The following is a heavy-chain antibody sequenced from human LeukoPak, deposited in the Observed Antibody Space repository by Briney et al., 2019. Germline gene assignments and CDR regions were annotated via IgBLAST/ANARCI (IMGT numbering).Heavy chain of an antibody. CDR2: INHSGST. J-gene: IGHJ1*01. CDR1: GGSFSGYY. V-gene: IGHV4-34*01. Sequence: PSETLSLTCAVYGGSFSGYYWSWIRQPPGKGLEWIGEINHSGSTNYNPSLKSRVTISVDTSKNQFSLKLSSVTAADTAAYYCARAYSSGLHNRHFQHWGQGTLVTVSS. CDR3: ARAYSSGLHNRHFQH. D-gene: IGHD6-19*01.